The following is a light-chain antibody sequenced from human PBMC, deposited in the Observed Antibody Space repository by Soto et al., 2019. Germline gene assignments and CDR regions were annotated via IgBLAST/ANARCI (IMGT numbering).Light chain of an antibody. CDR3: QQYDSSPRT. J-gene: IGKJ1*01. CDR2: GAS. V-gene: IGKV3-20*01. Sequence: ELVMTQSPGTLSLYPGERATLSCRASQIFSSTSLAWYQQKPGQAPRLPIYGASNRATGIPDRFSGSGSGTDFILTISRLEPEDFAVYYCQQYDSSPRTFGQGTKVDI. CDR1: QIFSSTS.